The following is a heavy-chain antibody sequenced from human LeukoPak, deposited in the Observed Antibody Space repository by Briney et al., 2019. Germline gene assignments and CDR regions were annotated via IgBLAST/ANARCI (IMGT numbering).Heavy chain of an antibody. CDR3: ARTPSFGSVAFDI. Sequence: ASVKVSCKACGYTLTDYYIHWVRQAPGQGLEWMGWINPNSGGRNYAQKFQGRVTMTRDTSINTAYVEVSGLRSDGTAVYYCARTPSFGSVAFDIWGQGTMVTVSS. CDR2: INPNSGGR. V-gene: IGHV1-2*02. D-gene: IGHD3-10*01. J-gene: IGHJ3*02. CDR1: GYTLTDYY.